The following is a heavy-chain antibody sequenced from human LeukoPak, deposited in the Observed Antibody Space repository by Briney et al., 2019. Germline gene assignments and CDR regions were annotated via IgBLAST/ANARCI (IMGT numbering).Heavy chain of an antibody. CDR1: GFTFSNYI. V-gene: IGHV3-21*01. J-gene: IGHJ6*04. Sequence: GGSLRLSCAASGFTFSNYIMNWVRQAPGKGLEWVSSISSSSSYIYYADSVKGRFTVSRDNAKNSLYLQMNSLRAEDTAVYYCAELGITMIGGVWGKGTTVTTSS. CDR3: AELGITMIGGV. D-gene: IGHD3-10*02. CDR2: ISSSSSYI.